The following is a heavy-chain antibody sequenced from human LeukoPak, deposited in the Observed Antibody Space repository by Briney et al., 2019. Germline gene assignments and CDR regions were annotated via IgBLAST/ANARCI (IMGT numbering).Heavy chain of an antibody. CDR3: ARNPYGSGSYLPYYYYGMDV. J-gene: IGHJ6*02. D-gene: IGHD3-10*01. V-gene: IGHV1-69*04. Sequence: SVKVSCRASGGTFSSYAISWVRQAPGQGLEWMGRIIPILGIANYAQKFQGRVTITADKSTSTAYMELSSLRSEDTAVYYCARNPYGSGSYLPYYYYGMDVWGQGTTVTVSS. CDR1: GGTFSSYA. CDR2: IIPILGIA.